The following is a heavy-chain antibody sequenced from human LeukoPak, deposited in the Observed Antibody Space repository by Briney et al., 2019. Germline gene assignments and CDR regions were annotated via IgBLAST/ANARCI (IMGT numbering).Heavy chain of an antibody. D-gene: IGHD6-13*01. J-gene: IGHJ3*02. V-gene: IGHV4-59*01. CDR2: IYYSGST. Sequence: SETLSLTCTVSGGSISSYYWSWIRQPPGKGLEWIGYIYYSGSTNYNPSLKSRVTISVDTSKNQFSLKLSSVTAADTAVYYCARANSSSWFDAFDIWGQGTMVTVSS. CDR3: ARANSSSWFDAFDI. CDR1: GGSISSYY.